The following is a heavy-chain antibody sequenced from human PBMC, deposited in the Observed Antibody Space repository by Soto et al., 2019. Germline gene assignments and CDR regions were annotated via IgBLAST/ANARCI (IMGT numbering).Heavy chain of an antibody. CDR1: GFTFGNYW. CDR3: ARGGLEPFDH. J-gene: IGHJ4*02. V-gene: IGHV3-74*01. D-gene: IGHD1-1*01. CDR2: ISDYGRI. Sequence: PGGSLRLSCAASGFTFGNYWMHWVRQAPGKGLVWVSRISDYGRINYADSVKDRFIISRDDAKSELCLQLNDLRAEDTAMYYCARGGLEPFDHWGQGALVTVSS.